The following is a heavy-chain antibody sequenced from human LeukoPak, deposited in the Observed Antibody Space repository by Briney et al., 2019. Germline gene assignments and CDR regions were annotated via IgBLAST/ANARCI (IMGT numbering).Heavy chain of an antibody. CDR2: MYHSGNT. CDR1: GNSISSGYY. D-gene: IGHD3-22*01. Sequence: PSETLSLTCTVSGNSISSGYYWDWIRQPPGKGLEWIGSMYHSGNTYYNPSLKSRVTISVDTSKNQFSLKLSSVTAADTAVYYCARADYYDSSGYYLDYWGQGTLVTVSS. V-gene: IGHV4-38-2*02. J-gene: IGHJ4*02. CDR3: ARADYYDSSGYYLDY.